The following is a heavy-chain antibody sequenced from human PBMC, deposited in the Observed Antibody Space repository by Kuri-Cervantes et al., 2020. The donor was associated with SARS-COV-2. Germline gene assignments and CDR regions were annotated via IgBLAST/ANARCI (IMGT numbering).Heavy chain of an antibody. CDR3: ARDAYYGGDCFEYFQH. J-gene: IGHJ1*01. D-gene: IGHD2-21*01. CDR2: ISSSSSYI. Sequence: GESLKISCAASGFTFSSYSMNWVRQAPGKGLEWVSSISSSSSYIYYADSVKGRFTISRDNAKNSLYLQMNSLRAEDTAVYYCARDAYYGGDCFEYFQHWGQGTLVTVSS. V-gene: IGHV3-21*01. CDR1: GFTFSSYS.